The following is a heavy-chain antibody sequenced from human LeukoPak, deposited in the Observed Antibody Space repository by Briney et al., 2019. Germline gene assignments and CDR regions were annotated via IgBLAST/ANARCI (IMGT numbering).Heavy chain of an antibody. CDR1: GFTFSSYS. Sequence: GGSLRLSCAASGFTFSSYSMNWVRQAPGKGLEWVSYISSSSSTIYYADSVKGRFTISRDNAKNSLYLQMNSLRAEDTAVCYCASRKPPELRWYPGPFDYWGQGTLVTVSS. CDR2: ISSSSSTI. CDR3: ASRKPPELRWYPGPFDY. V-gene: IGHV3-48*01. D-gene: IGHD4-23*01. J-gene: IGHJ4*02.